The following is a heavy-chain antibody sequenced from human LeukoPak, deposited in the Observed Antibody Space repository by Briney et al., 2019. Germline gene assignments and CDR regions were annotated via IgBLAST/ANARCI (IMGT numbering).Heavy chain of an antibody. CDR2: ISRDGTNT. CDR3: VRGCSGGSCYDNNWFDP. J-gene: IGHJ5*02. V-gene: IGHV3-74*01. Sequence: GGSLRLSCAASGFTFRSYWVHWVRQAPGKGLVWVSRISRDGTNTNYADSVKGRFTISRDNAKSSLYLEMNSLRAEDTAVYYCVRGCSGGSCYDNNWFDPWGQGTLVTVSS. D-gene: IGHD2-15*01. CDR1: GFTFRSYW.